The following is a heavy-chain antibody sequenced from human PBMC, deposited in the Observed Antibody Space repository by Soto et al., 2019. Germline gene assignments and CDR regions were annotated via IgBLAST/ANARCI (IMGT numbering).Heavy chain of an antibody. CDR1: GGSISSYY. D-gene: IGHD3-16*01. V-gene: IGHV4-59*01. CDR2: IYYSGST. CDR3: ASRSWGDQYAFDI. J-gene: IGHJ3*02. Sequence: KPSETLSLTCTVSGGSISSYYWSWIRQPPGKGLEWIGYIYYSGSTNYNPSLKSRVTISVDTSKNQFPLKLSSVTAADTAVYYCASRSWGDQYAFDIWGQGTMVTVSS.